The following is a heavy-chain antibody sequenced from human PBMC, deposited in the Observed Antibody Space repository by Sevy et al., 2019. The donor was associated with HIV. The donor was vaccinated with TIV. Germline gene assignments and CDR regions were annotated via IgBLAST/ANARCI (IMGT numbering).Heavy chain of an antibody. CDR3: ARGGGNGWYYFDY. V-gene: IGHV1-69*13. CDR1: GGTFSSYG. Sequence: ASVKVSCKASGGTFSSYGISWVRQALGQGLEWMGGIIHILGTVNYAQKFQGRVTITADESTKTAYMELSSLRSEDTAVYYCARGGGNGWYYFDYWGQETLVTVSS. D-gene: IGHD6-19*01. J-gene: IGHJ4*02. CDR2: IIHILGTV.